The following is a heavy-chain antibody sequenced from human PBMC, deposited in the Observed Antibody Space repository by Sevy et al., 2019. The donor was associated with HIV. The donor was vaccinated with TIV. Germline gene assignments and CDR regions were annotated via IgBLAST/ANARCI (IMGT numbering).Heavy chain of an antibody. CDR3: AREGCTRPHDY. CDR2: LSFGCGKI. Sequence: GGSLRLSCAASGLAFYDYSMSWIRQAPGKGLEWVATLSFGCGKINYADSVKGRFNISRDNSKNSFYLQMDNLRVEDTALYYCAREGCTRPHDYWGQGTRVTVSS. V-gene: IGHV3-23*01. D-gene: IGHD2-8*01. CDR1: GLAFYDYS. J-gene: IGHJ4*02.